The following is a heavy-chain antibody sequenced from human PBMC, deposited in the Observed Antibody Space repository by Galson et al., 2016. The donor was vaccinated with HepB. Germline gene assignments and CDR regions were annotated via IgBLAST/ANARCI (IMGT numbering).Heavy chain of an antibody. CDR1: GVSISRGGYY. CDR3: AMGDYEFWSGYLT. Sequence: TLSLTCTVSGVSISRGGYYLSWIRQHPGKGLEWIGYVYYTGDTYYNPSLKSRVTISVDTSENHYSLTLSSLTAADTAVYYCAMGDYEFWSGYLTWGQGTLVTVSA. J-gene: IGHJ4*02. CDR2: VYYTGDT. D-gene: IGHD3-3*01. V-gene: IGHV4-31*03.